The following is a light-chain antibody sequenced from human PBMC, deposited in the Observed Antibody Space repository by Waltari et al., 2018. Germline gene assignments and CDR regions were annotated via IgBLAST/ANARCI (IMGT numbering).Light chain of an antibody. CDR1: QSVSSN. V-gene: IGKV3-15*01. CDR2: GAS. J-gene: IGKJ1*01. CDR3: QQYNNWPPKT. Sequence: EIVMTQSPATLSVSPGERATLSCRASQSVSSNLAWYQQKPGQAPRLLIYGASTGATGIPARFSGSGSGTEFTLTISSPQSEDFAVYYCQQYNNWPPKTFGQGTKVEIK.